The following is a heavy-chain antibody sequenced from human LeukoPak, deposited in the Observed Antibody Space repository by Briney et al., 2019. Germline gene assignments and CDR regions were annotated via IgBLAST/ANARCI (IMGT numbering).Heavy chain of an antibody. CDR2: IWYDGSNK. Sequence: GGSLRLSCAASGFXFSSYGIHWVRQAPGKGLEWVAVIWYDGSNKYYADSVKGRFTIPRDNSKNTLYLQMNSLRAEDTAVYYCARDRCSSTSCYNFDYWGQGSLVTVSS. CDR1: GFXFSSYG. D-gene: IGHD2-2*01. V-gene: IGHV3-33*01. CDR3: ARDRCSSTSCYNFDY. J-gene: IGHJ4*02.